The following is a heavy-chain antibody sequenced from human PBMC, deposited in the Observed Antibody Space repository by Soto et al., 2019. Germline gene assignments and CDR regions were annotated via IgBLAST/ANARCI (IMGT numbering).Heavy chain of an antibody. CDR1: GFSFSSHS. V-gene: IGHV3-48*02. CDR3: ARGRGYCGGTNCYLDY. J-gene: IGHJ4*02. D-gene: IGHD2-21*01. CDR2: ISSSGSTI. Sequence: EVQLVESGGGLVQPGGSLRLSCAASGFSFSSHSMKWVRQAPGKGLEWVSYISSSGSTIYYAASVKGGFTISRDNAKNSLYLQMNSLRDDDTAVYYCARGRGYCGGTNCYLDYWGQGALVTVSS.